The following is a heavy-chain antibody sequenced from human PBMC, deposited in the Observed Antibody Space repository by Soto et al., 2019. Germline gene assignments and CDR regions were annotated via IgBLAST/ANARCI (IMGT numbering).Heavy chain of an antibody. CDR1: GFTFSSYG. V-gene: IGHV3-33*01. CDR2: IWYDGSNK. D-gene: IGHD3-3*01. J-gene: IGHJ4*02. Sequence: GGSLRLSCAASGFTFSSYGMHWVRQAPGKGLEWVAVIWYDGSNKYYADSVKGRFTISRDNSKNTLYLQMNSLRAEDTAGYYCARTYYDFWSGYYPENYYFDYWGQGTLVTVSS. CDR3: ARTYYDFWSGYYPENYYFDY.